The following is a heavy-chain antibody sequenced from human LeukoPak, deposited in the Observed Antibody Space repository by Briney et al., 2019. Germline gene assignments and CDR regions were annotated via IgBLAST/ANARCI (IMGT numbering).Heavy chain of an antibody. V-gene: IGHV1-2*02. CDR2: INPNSGGT. J-gene: IGHJ4*02. CDR3: ARNRYGYNFGY. CDR1: GYTFTDYY. Sequence: ASVKVSCKASGYTFTDYYFHWVRQAPGQGLEWMGWINPNSGGTSYAQKFQGRVTMTRDTSISTAYMELSSLTSDDTAVYYCARNRYGYNFGYWAQGTLVTVSS. D-gene: IGHD5-24*01.